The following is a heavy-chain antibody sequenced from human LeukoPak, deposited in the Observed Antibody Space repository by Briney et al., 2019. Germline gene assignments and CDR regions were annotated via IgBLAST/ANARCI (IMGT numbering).Heavy chain of an antibody. CDR2: IIPIFGTA. V-gene: IGHV1-69*05. CDR3: ARRSQKPRWFGEVMGLEYYMDV. CDR1: GGTFSSYA. Sequence: SVKVSCKASGGTFSSYAISWVRQAPGQGLEWMGGIIPIFGTANYAQKLQGRVTITTDESTSTAYMELSSLRSEDTAVYYCARRSQKPRWFGEVMGLEYYMDVWGKGTTVTVSS. D-gene: IGHD3-10*01. J-gene: IGHJ6*03.